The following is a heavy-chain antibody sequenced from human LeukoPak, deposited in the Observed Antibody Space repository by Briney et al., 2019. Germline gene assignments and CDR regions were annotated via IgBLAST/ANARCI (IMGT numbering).Heavy chain of an antibody. J-gene: IGHJ4*02. D-gene: IGHD5-24*01. CDR2: INPNSGGT. CDR3: ARSRDDYNPWYFDY. Sequence: ASVKVSCKASGYTFTGYYMHWVRQAPGQGLEWMGWINPNSGGTNYAQKFQGRVTMTRDTPIRTAYMELSRLRYDDTAMYYCARSRDDYNPWYFDYWGQGTLVTVSS. V-gene: IGHV1-2*02. CDR1: GYTFTGYY.